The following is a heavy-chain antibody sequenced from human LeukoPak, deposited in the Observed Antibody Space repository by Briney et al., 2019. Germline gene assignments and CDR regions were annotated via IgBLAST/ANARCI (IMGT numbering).Heavy chain of an antibody. J-gene: IGHJ4*02. CDR2: IYYSGST. V-gene: IGHV4-59*01. CDR1: GGSISSYY. D-gene: IGHD3-10*01. CDR3: ARADYYDSGYYFDY. Sequence: SETLSLTCTVSGGSISSYYWSWIRQPPGKGLEWIGYIYYSGSTNYNPSLKSRVTISVDTSKNQFSLKLSSVTAADTAVYYCARADYYDSGYYFDYWGQGTLVTVSS.